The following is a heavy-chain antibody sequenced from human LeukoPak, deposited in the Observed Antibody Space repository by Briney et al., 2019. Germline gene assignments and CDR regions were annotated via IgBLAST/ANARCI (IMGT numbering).Heavy chain of an antibody. J-gene: IGHJ4*02. D-gene: IGHD3-10*01. CDR1: GGSISSGYY. CDR2: IYHSGST. V-gene: IGHV4-38-2*02. Sequence: TSETLSLTCTVSGGSISSGYYWGWIRQPPGKGLEWIGSIYHSGSTYYNPSLKSRVTISVDTSKNQFSLKLSSVTAADTAVYYCARGGKGGSYGSGSYYSYWGQGTLVTVSS. CDR3: ARGGKGGSYGSGSYYSY.